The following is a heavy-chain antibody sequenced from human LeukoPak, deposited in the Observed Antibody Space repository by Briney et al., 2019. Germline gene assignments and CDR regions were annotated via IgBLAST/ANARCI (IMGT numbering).Heavy chain of an antibody. CDR3: ATATDYFDY. J-gene: IGHJ4*02. V-gene: IGHV1-24*01. CDR1: GYTLTELS. Sequence: ASVKVSCTVSGYTLTELSVHWVRQAPGKGLEWMGGFDPENGETIYAQSFQGRLTMTEDTSTDTAYMVLSSLRSEDTAVYYCATATDYFDYWGQGTLVTVSS. CDR2: FDPENGET.